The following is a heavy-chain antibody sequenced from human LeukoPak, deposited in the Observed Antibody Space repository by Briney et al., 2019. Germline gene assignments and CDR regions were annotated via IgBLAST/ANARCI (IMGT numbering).Heavy chain of an antibody. CDR1: GGSFSGYY. J-gene: IGHJ6*02. V-gene: IGHV4-34*01. D-gene: IGHD3-22*01. CDR2: INYRGST. Sequence: PSETLSLTCAVYGGSFSGYYWSWLRQPPGRGLEWIGEINYRGSTNNNPSLKSRVTISVDTSKNQFSLKMSSVTAADTAVYYCAVFRYSCGYYYYYYGMDVWGQGTTVTVSS. CDR3: AVFRYSCGYYYYYYGMDV.